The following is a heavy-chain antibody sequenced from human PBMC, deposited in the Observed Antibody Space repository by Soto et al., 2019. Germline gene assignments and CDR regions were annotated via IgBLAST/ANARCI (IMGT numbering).Heavy chain of an antibody. CDR1: GDSISSSSYF. D-gene: IGHD3-3*01. J-gene: IGHJ4*02. V-gene: IGHV4-39*07. CDR2: IYYSGST. CDR3: ARSLRITIFGVGRGYYFDY. Sequence: SETLSLTCTVSGDSISSSSYFWGWVRQPPGKGLEWIGSIYYSGSTYYNPSLKSRVTISVDTSKNQFSLKLSSVTAADTAVYYCARSLRITIFGVGRGYYFDYWGQGTLVTVSS.